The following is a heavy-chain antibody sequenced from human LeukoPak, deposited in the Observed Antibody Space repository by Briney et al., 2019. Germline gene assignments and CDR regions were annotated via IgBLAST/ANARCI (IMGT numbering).Heavy chain of an antibody. CDR2: IIPIFGTA. V-gene: IGHV1-69*05. J-gene: IGHJ4*02. D-gene: IGHD4-23*01. CDR3: ATNDYGGSSEFDY. CDR1: GGTFSSYA. Sequence: SVKVSCKASGGTFSSYAISWVRQAPGQGLEWMGGIIPIFGTANYAQKFQGRVTITRNTSISTAYMELSSLRSEDTAVYYCATNDYGGSSEFDYWGQGTLVTVSS.